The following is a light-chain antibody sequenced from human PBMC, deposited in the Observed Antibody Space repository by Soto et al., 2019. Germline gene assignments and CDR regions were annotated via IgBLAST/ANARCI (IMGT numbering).Light chain of an antibody. V-gene: IGKV3-15*01. Sequence: EIVMTQAPATLSLSPGERATLSCRASQSIGGDLVWFQQKPGRAPRLLIYGAANRATGVPDRFSGSGAGTLFTLTMSNLQSVDFAVYYCEQYLDWPRTFGQGTKVEV. CDR1: QSIGGD. CDR3: EQYLDWPRT. J-gene: IGKJ1*01. CDR2: GAA.